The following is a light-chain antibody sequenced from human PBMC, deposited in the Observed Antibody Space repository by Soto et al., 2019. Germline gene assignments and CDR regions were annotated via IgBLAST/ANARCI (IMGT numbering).Light chain of an antibody. Sequence: EIVLTQSPGTLSLSPGERATLSCRASQSVSSSYLAWYQQKPGQAPRLLIYGAATRATGIPARFSGSGSGTEFTLTISSLQSEDSAVYYCQQYNYGYTFGQGTKLEIK. CDR1: QSVSSSY. CDR3: QQYNYGYT. J-gene: IGKJ2*01. CDR2: GAA. V-gene: IGKV3-15*01.